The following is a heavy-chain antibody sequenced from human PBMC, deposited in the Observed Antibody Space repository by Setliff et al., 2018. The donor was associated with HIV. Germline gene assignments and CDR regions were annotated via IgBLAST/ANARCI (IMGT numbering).Heavy chain of an antibody. CDR2: LYYSGST. D-gene: IGHD3-22*01. V-gene: IGHV4-59*01. CDR1: GGSIGGYY. CDR3: ASGADYYDSTGYYTFDY. J-gene: IGHJ4*02. Sequence: SETLSLTCTVSGGSIGGYYWSWIRQPPGKGLEWIGYLYYSGSTNYNPSLKSRVTISVDTSKNQFSLKLSSVTAADTAVYYCASGADYYDSTGYYTFDYWGQGTLVTVSS.